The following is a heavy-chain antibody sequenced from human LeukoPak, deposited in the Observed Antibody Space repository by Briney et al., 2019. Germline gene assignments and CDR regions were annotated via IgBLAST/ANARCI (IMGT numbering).Heavy chain of an antibody. CDR2: ISGSGGST. V-gene: IGHV3-23*01. J-gene: IGHJ6*03. D-gene: IGHD2-15*01. CDR1: GFTFSSYA. Sequence: GGSLRLSCAASGFTFSSYAMSWVRQAPGKGLEWVSAISGSGGSTYYADSVKGRFTISRDNSKNTLYLQMNSLRAEDTAVYYCAKGSSGSYYYYCMDVWGKGTTVTVSS. CDR3: AKGSSGSYYYYCMDV.